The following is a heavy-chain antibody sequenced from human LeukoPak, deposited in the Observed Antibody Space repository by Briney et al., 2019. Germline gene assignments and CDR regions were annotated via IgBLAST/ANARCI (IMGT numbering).Heavy chain of an antibody. J-gene: IGHJ4*02. Sequence: SQTLSLTCTVSGGSISSGGYYWSGIRQHPGKGLEWIGYIYYSGSTYYNPSLKSRVTISVDTSKNQFSLKLSSVTAADTAVYYCARDRGRDYDYGDYLPLGYFDYWGQGTLVTVSS. D-gene: IGHD4-17*01. V-gene: IGHV4-31*03. CDR2: IYYSGST. CDR3: ARDRGRDYDYGDYLPLGYFDY. CDR1: GGSISSGGYY.